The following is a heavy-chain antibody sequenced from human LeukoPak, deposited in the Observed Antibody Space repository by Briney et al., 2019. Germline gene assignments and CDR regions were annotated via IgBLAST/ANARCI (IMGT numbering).Heavy chain of an antibody. J-gene: IGHJ3*02. Sequence: SETLSLTCTVSGGSISSYYWSWIRQPAGKGLEWIGRIYTSGSTNSNPSLKSRVTMSVDTSKNQFSLKLSSVTAADTAVYYCARGGGVGATFSASNHDDAFDIWGQGTMVTVSS. D-gene: IGHD1-26*01. CDR1: GGSISSYY. CDR3: ARGGGVGATFSASNHDDAFDI. CDR2: IYTSGST. V-gene: IGHV4-4*07.